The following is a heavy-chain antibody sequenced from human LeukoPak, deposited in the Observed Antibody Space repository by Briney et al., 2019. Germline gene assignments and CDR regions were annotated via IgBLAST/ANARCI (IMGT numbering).Heavy chain of an antibody. J-gene: IGHJ6*03. Sequence: PGGSLRLSCAASGFTFSNAWMSWVRQAPGKGLEWVGRIKSKTDGGTTDYAAPVKGRFTISRDDSKSTLYLQMNSLKTEDTAVYYCSTQKDYYYYYYMDVWGKGTTVTVSS. CDR2: IKSKTDGGTT. CDR1: GFTFSNAW. V-gene: IGHV3-15*01. CDR3: STQKDYYYYYYMDV.